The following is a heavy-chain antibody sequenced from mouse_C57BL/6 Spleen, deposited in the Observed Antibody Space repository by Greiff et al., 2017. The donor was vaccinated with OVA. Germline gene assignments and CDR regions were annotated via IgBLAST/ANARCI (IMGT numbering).Heavy chain of an antibody. J-gene: IGHJ2*01. Sequence: VQLKESGPGLVKPSQSLSLTCSVTGYSITSGYYWNWIRQFPGNKLEWMGYISYDGSNNYNPSLKNRISITRDTSKNQFFLKLNSVTTEDTATYYCARGDPFDYWGQGTTLTVSS. V-gene: IGHV3-6*01. CDR1: GYSITSGYY. CDR2: ISYDGSN. CDR3: ARGDPFDY.